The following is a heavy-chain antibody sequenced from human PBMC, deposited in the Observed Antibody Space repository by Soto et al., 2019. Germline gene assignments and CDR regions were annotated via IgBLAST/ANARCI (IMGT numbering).Heavy chain of an antibody. CDR1: GFTFDDYA. V-gene: IGHV3-9*01. CDR2: INWNSGII. Sequence: EVQLVESGGGLVQPGRSLRLSCAASGFTFDDYAMHWVRQVPGKGLEWVSGINWNSGIIGYADSVKGRFAISRDNAKNSLHLQMNSLRAEDTAFYYCVKDESINWYSGHFRHWGQGTLVTVYS. D-gene: IGHD6-13*01. CDR3: VKDESINWYSGHFRH. J-gene: IGHJ1*01.